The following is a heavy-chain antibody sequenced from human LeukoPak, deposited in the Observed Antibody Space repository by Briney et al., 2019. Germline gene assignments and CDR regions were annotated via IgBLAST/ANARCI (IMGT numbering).Heavy chain of an antibody. J-gene: IGHJ6*03. Sequence: WVRQPPGKGLEWIGSIYYSGSTYYNPSLKSRVTISVDTSKNQFSLKLSSVTAADTAVYYCARRGGISPRYYYYMDVWGKGTTVTVSS. CDR3: ARRGGISPRYYYYMDV. V-gene: IGHV4-39*01. D-gene: IGHD6-13*01. CDR2: IYYSGST.